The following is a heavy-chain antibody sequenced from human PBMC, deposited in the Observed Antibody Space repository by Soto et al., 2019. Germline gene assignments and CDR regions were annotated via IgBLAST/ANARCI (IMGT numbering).Heavy chain of an antibody. CDR3: ARDQGPGDYYYGMDV. V-gene: IGHV3-30-3*01. CDR1: GFTFSSYA. Sequence: QVQLVESGGGVVQPGRSLRLSCAASGFTFSSYAMHWVRQAPGKGLEWVAVISYDGSNKYYADSVKGRFTISRDNSKNTQYLQRNSLRAEDTAVYYCARDQGPGDYYYGMDVWGQGTTVTVSS. CDR2: ISYDGSNK. D-gene: IGHD3-10*01. J-gene: IGHJ6*02.